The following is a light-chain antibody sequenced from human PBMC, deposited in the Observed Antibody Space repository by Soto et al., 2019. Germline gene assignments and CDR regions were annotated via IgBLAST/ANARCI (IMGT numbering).Light chain of an antibody. J-gene: IGLJ1*01. CDR2: DVT. V-gene: IGLV2-11*01. Sequence: QSVLTQPPSVSGSPGQSVTISCTGTSSDVGGYDYVSWYQQHPGKAPKLLIYDVTKRPSGVPDRFSGSKSGNTASLTISGLQAEDEADFFCCSYGGSFPEVFGTGTKGTVL. CDR3: CSYGGSFPEV. CDR1: SSDVGGYDY.